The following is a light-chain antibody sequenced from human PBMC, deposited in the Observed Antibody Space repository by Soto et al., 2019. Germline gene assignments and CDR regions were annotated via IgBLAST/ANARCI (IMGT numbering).Light chain of an antibody. CDR2: NAS. CDR1: QRIXTW. CDR3: QQYKSYWT. Sequence: DIQMTQSPSTLSASVGDGVTITCRASQRIXTWXAWXXQXPXXXPXXLISNASSLETGVPSRFSGSGSGTEFTLTINSLQPDDFATYYCQQYKSYWTFGQGTKVDIK. V-gene: IGKV1-5*01. J-gene: IGKJ1*01.